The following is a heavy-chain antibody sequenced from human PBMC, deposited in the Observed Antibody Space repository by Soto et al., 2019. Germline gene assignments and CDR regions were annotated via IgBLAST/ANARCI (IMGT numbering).Heavy chain of an antibody. CDR2: IRSKAYVGTT. V-gene: IGHV3-49*03. CDR1: GFTFGDYA. J-gene: IGHJ5*01. D-gene: IGHD2-21*01. CDR3: AGAHIYMVAS. Sequence: PEGSLRLSCTASGFTFGDYAMSWFRQAPGKGLEWVGFIRSKAYVGTTEYAASVKGRFILSRDNSMNTVYLQMNSLRVEDTAVYYCAGAHIYMVASWGQVTLVTVSS.